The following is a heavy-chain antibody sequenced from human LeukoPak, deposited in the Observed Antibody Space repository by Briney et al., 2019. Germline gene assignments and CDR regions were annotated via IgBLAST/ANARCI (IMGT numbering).Heavy chain of an antibody. V-gene: IGHV3-21*04. Sequence: GGSLRLSCAASGFTFSSYSMNWVRQAPGKGLEWVSSISSSSSYIYYADSVKGRFTISRDNAKNTLYLQMNSLRAEDTAVYYCASHGYGDSDADWFDPWGQGTLVTVSS. J-gene: IGHJ5*02. D-gene: IGHD4-17*01. CDR1: GFTFSSYS. CDR3: ASHGYGDSDADWFDP. CDR2: ISSSSSYI.